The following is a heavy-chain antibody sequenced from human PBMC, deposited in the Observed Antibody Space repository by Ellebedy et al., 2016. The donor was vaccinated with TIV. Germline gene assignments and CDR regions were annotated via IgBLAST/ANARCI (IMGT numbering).Heavy chain of an antibody. CDR3: ARTGSDWDTYYYYYGLDA. D-gene: IGHD1/OR15-1a*01. CDR2: INQDESEK. J-gene: IGHJ6*02. CDR1: GFNFRSFW. Sequence: GESLKISXEASGFNFRSFWMSWVRQAPGKGLEWVANINQDESEKYYGDSVRGRFTIFRDNAKNSLYLGMNSLRGEDTGVYYCARTGSDWDTYYYYYGLDAWGQGTTVTVSS. V-gene: IGHV3-7*01.